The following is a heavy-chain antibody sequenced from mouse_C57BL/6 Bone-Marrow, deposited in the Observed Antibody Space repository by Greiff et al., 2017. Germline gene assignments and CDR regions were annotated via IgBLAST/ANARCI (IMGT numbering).Heavy chain of an antibody. CDR3: ARAITTVVALSDYAMDY. V-gene: IGHV3-6*01. CDR1: GYSITSGYY. Sequence: EVKLMESGPGLVKPSQSLSLTCSVTGYSITSGYYWNWIRQFPGNKLEWMGYISYDGSNNYNPSLKNRISITRDTSKNQFFLKLNSVTTEDTATYYCARAITTVVALSDYAMDYWGQGTSVTVSS. J-gene: IGHJ4*01. CDR2: ISYDGSN. D-gene: IGHD1-1*01.